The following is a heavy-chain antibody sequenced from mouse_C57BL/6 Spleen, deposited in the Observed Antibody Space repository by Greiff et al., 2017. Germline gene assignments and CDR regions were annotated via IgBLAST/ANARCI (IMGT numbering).Heavy chain of an antibody. Sequence: QVPLQQSGPELVKPGASVKISCKASGYAFSSSWMNWVKQRPGKGLEWIGRSYPGDGDPNYNGKFKGKATLTADKSSSTAYMQLSSLTSVYSAVYFCAGTTVVGDYYFDYWGQGTTLTVAS. CDR3: AGTTVVGDYYFDY. CDR2: SYPGDGDP. J-gene: IGHJ2*01. CDR1: GYAFSSSW. V-gene: IGHV1-82*01. D-gene: IGHD1-1*01.